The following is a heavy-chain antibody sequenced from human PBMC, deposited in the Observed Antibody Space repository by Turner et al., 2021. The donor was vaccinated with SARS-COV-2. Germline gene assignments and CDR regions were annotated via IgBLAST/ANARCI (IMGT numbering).Heavy chain of an antibody. CDR1: GITFSSHG. Sequence: QVKLVDSGGGLVQPGRSLRLSCAASGITFSSHGMHWVRQAPGKGLEWVAVIWNDGRQKYYADSVKGRFTISRDNSKNMVYRQMNSRRAEDTAVYYCARLDDSGHWGAFDIWGQGTMVTVSS. J-gene: IGHJ3*02. D-gene: IGHD3-22*01. V-gene: IGHV3-33*01. CDR3: ARLDDSGHWGAFDI. CDR2: IWNDGRQK.